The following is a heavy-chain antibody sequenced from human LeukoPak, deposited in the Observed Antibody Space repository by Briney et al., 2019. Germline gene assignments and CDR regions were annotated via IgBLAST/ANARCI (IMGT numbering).Heavy chain of an antibody. V-gene: IGHV3-48*03. CDR2: ISSSGSTI. CDR1: GFTLSSYE. J-gene: IGHJ4*02. D-gene: IGHD5-18*01. CDR3: ARVVSGIQLWLGY. Sequence: GGSLRLSCAASGFTLSSYEMNWVRQAPGKGLEWVSYISSSGSTIYYADSVKGRFTISRDNAKNSLYLQMNSLRAEDTAVYYCARVVSGIQLWLGYWGQGTLVTVSS.